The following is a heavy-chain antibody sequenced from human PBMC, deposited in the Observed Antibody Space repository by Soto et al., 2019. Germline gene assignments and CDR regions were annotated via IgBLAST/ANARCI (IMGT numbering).Heavy chain of an antibody. V-gene: IGHV3-30*18. CDR1: GFTFSSYG. D-gene: IGHD1-20*01. CDR2: ISYDGSNK. CDR3: AKERVSHITRSFDP. Sequence: GWSLRLSCAASGFTFSSYGMHWVRQAPGKGLEWVAVISYDGSNKYYADSVKGRFTISRDNSKNTLYLQMNSLRAEDTAVYYCAKERVSHITRSFDPWGQGTLGTVSS. J-gene: IGHJ5*02.